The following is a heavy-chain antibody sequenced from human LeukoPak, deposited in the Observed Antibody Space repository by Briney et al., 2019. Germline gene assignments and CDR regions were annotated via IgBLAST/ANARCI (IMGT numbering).Heavy chain of an antibody. CDR2: ISGYNGHT. Sequence: ASVKVSCKASGYTFTSYAMNWVRQAPGQGREWMGWISGYNGHTNYAQKLQGRVTMTTHTSTSTAYMELRSLRSDDTAVYYCARAGHRKYYYDNAYDYWGQGTLVTVSS. J-gene: IGHJ4*02. D-gene: IGHD3-22*01. CDR1: GYTFTSYA. V-gene: IGHV1-18*01. CDR3: ARAGHRKYYYDNAYDY.